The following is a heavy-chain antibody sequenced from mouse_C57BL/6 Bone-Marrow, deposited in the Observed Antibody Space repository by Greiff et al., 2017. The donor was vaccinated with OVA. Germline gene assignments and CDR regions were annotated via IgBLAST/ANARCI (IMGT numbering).Heavy chain of an antibody. CDR2: IDPSDSYT. V-gene: IGHV1-59*01. CDR1: GYTFTSYW. CDR3: ARRYDGPRYAMDY. D-gene: IGHD1-1*01. J-gene: IGHJ4*01. Sequence: QVQLQQPGAELVRPGTSVKLSCKASGYTFTSYWMHWVKQRPGQGLEWIGVIDPSDSYTNYNQKFKGKATLTVDTSSSTAYMQLSSLTSEDSAVYYCARRYDGPRYAMDYWGQGTSVTVSS.